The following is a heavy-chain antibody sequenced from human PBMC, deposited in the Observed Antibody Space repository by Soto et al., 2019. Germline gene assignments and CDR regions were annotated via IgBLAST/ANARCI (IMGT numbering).Heavy chain of an antibody. CDR2: IYYSGST. V-gene: IGHV4-59*01. D-gene: IGHD3-16*02. CDR1: GGSISSYY. CDR3: ARVGDYIWGSYRSVRPFDI. Sequence: PSETLSLTCTVSGGSISSYYWSWIRQPPGKGLEWIGYIYYSGSTNYNPSLKSRVTISVDTSKNQFSLKLSSVTAADTAVYYCARVGDYIWGSYRSVRPFDIWGQGTMVPVSS. J-gene: IGHJ3*02.